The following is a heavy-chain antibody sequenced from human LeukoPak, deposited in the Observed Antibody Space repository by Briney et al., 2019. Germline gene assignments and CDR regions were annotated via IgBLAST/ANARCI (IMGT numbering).Heavy chain of an antibody. CDR3: ARGLYPCWVVPAASDAFDI. J-gene: IGHJ3*02. CDR2: ISAYNGNT. Sequence: GASVTVSCKASGYTFTSCGISWVRQAPGQGLEWMGWISAYNGNTNYAQKLQGRVTMTTDTPTSTAYMELRSLRSDDTAVYYCARGLYPCWVVPAASDAFDIWGQGTMVTVSS. CDR1: GYTFTSCG. D-gene: IGHD2-2*01. V-gene: IGHV1-18*01.